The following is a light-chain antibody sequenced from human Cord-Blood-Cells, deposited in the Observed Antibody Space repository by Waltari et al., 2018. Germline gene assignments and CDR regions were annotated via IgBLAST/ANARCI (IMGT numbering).Light chain of an antibody. CDR1: SSDVGSYNL. CDR2: EGS. CDR3: CSYAGSSTWV. V-gene: IGLV2-23*01. Sequence: QSALTQPASVSGSPGQSITISCTGTSSDVGSYNLLPWYQQHPGKAPKLKIYEGSKRPSGVSNRFSGSKSGNTASLTISGLQAEDEADYYCCSYAGSSTWVFGGGTKLTVL. J-gene: IGLJ3*02.